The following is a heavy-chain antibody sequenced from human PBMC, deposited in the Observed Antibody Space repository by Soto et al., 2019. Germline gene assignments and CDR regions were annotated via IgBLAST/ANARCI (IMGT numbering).Heavy chain of an antibody. CDR2: INHSGST. J-gene: IGHJ6*02. CDR1: GGSFSGYY. D-gene: IGHD1-26*01. V-gene: IGHV4-34*01. CDR3: ARGRRYSGSYYIGPYYYYGMDV. Sequence: PSETLSLTCAVYGGSFSGYYWSWIRQPPGKGLEWIGEINHSGSTNYNPSLKSRVTISVDTSKNQFSLKLSSVTAADTAVYYCARGRRYSGSYYIGPYYYYGMDVWGQVTKVT.